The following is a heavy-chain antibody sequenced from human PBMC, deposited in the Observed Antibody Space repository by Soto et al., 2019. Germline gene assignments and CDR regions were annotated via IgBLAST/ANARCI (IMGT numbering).Heavy chain of an antibody. CDR1: GVTFSSYG. CDR2: ISYDGSNK. D-gene: IGHD3-10*01. CDR3: AKGSGSYQHYFDS. J-gene: IGHJ4*02. Sequence: PXGSLILSCAASGVTFSSYGMHWVRQAPGKGLEWVAVISYDGSNKYYADSVKGRFTISRDNSKNTLYLQMNSLRAEDTAVYYCAKGSGSYQHYFDSWGQGTLVTVSS. V-gene: IGHV3-30*18.